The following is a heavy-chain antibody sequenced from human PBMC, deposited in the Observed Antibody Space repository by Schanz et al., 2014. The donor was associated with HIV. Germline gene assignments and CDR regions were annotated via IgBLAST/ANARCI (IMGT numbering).Heavy chain of an antibody. CDR3: ARVKYCSGTSCPWSWYFDL. CDR1: GFTSSSYA. J-gene: IGHJ2*01. D-gene: IGHD2-2*01. V-gene: IGHV3-30*14. CDR2: ITYDGSIK. Sequence: VRLLESGGDLVQPGKSLRLSCVASGFTSSSYAMYWARQAPGKGLEWEAFITYDGSIKKHADSVEGRFTISRENAKNSLYLQMNSLRAGDTAVYYCARVKYCSGTSCPWSWYFDLWGRGTLVTVSS.